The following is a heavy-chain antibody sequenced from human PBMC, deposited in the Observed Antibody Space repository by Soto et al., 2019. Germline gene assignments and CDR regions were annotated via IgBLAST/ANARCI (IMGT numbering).Heavy chain of an antibody. CDR3: ANRNNWFDT. CDR2: ISGSGGST. CDR1: GFTFSSYA. J-gene: IGHJ5*02. V-gene: IGHV3-23*01. Sequence: GGSLRLSCAAFGFTFSSYAMSWVRQALGKGLEWVSAISGSGGSTYYADSVKGRFTISRDNSKNTLYLQMNSLRAEDTAVYYCANRNNWFDTWGQGTLVTVSS.